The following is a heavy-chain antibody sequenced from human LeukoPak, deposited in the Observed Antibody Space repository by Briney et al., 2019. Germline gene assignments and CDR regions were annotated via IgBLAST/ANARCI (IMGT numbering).Heavy chain of an antibody. CDR3: AGRAGQRDSSSWFDY. CDR2: IYYNDDK. V-gene: IGHV2-5*01. CDR1: GFSLSPSGVG. Sequence: ESGPTLVKPTQTLTLTCTFSGFSLSPSGVGVGWIRQPPGKALEWLALIYYNDDKRYSPSLTSRLTITKDTSKNQVVLTMTDMDPVDTATYFCAGRAGQRDSSSWFDYWGQGTLVTVSS. J-gene: IGHJ4*02. D-gene: IGHD6-13*01.